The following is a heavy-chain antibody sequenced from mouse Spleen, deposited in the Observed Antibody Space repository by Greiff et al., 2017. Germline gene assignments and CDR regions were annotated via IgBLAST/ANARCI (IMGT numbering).Heavy chain of an antibody. D-gene: IGHD1-1*01. CDR2: IDPSDSYT. Sequence: QVQLQQPGAELVKPGASVKLSCKASGYTFTSYWMQWVKQRPGQGLEWIGEIDPSDSYTNYNQKFKGKATLTVDTSSSTAYMQLSSLTSEDSAVYYCARSPGDYYGKPSFAYWGQGTLVTVSA. CDR3: ARSPGDYYGKPSFAY. V-gene: IGHV1-50*01. J-gene: IGHJ3*01. CDR1: GYTFTSYW.